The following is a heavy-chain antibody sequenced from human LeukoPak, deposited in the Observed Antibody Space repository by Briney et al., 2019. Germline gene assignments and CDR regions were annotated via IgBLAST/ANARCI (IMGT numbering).Heavy chain of an antibody. D-gene: IGHD2-2*02. CDR2: INHSGST. CDR1: GFIFRDFS. V-gene: IGHV4-34*01. J-gene: IGHJ4*02. CDR3: ARGYTYYFDY. Sequence: PGGSLRLSCSVSGFIFRDFSMSWIRQPPGKGLEWIGEINHSGSTNYNPSLKSRVTISVDTSKNQFSLKLSSVTAADTAVYYCARGYTYYFDYWGQGTLVTISS.